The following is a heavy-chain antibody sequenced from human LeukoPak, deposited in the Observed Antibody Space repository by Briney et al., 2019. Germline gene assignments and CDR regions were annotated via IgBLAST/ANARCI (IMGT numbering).Heavy chain of an antibody. CDR1: GFTFSSYA. Sequence: GGSLRLSCAASGFTFSSYAMSWVRQAPGKGLEWVSAISGSGGSTYYAGSVKGRFTISRDNSKNTLYLQMNSLRAEDTAVYYCAKDVRNSFAAYGMDVWGQGTTVTVSS. J-gene: IGHJ6*02. D-gene: IGHD2-21*01. CDR2: ISGSGGST. CDR3: AKDVRNSFAAYGMDV. V-gene: IGHV3-23*01.